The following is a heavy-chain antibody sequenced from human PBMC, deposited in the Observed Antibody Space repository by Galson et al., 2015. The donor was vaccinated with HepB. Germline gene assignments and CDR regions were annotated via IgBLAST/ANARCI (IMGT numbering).Heavy chain of an antibody. Sequence: SLRLSCAASTFSFSRYWITWVRQAPGKGLEWVADIKQDGSEKYYVHSVKGRFTISKDNPKNSLYLQMNSLRAEDTAIYYCARGKYYFDYWGQGTLVTVSS. CDR1: TFSFSRYW. CDR3: ARGKYYFDY. J-gene: IGHJ4*02. V-gene: IGHV3-7*04. CDR2: IKQDGSEK.